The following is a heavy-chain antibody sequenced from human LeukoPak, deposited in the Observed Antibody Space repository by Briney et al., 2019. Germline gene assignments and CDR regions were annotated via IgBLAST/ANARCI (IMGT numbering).Heavy chain of an antibody. V-gene: IGHV4-59*08. CDR2: IYYSGST. J-gene: IGHJ3*02. D-gene: IGHD1-7*01. CDR1: GGSISSYY. CDR3: ARAGTWATDAFDI. Sequence: PSETLSLTCTVSGGSISSYYWSWIRQPPGKGLEWIGYIYYSGSTNYNPSLKSRVTISVDTSKNQFSLKLSSVTAADTAVYYCARAGTWATDAFDIWGQGTMVTVSP.